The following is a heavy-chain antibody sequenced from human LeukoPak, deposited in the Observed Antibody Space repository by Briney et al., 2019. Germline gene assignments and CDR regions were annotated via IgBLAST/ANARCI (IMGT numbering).Heavy chain of an antibody. J-gene: IGHJ4*02. Sequence: PGGSLRLSCAASGFTFSSYAMSWVRQAPGKGLEWVSAISGSGGSTYYADSVKGRFTISRDNSKNTLYLQMNSLRAEDTAVYYCAKGLYGSGSYYYYFDYWGQGTLVTVSS. CDR3: AKGLYGSGSYYYYFDY. V-gene: IGHV3-23*01. CDR2: ISGSGGST. D-gene: IGHD3-10*01. CDR1: GFTFSSYA.